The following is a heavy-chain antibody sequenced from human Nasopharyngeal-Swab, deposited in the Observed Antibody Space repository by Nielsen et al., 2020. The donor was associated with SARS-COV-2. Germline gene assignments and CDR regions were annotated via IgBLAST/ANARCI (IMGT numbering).Heavy chain of an antibody. D-gene: IGHD6-13*01. CDR1: GGSISSYY. Sequence: SETLSLTSTVSGGSISSYYWSWIRQPPGKGLEWIGYIYYSGSTNYDPSLKSRVTISVDTSKNQSSLKLSSVTAADTAVYYCARAYSSSWYPGYYYYGMDVWGQGTTVTVSS. CDR3: ARAYSSSWYPGYYYYGMDV. J-gene: IGHJ6*02. CDR2: IYYSGST. V-gene: IGHV4-59*01.